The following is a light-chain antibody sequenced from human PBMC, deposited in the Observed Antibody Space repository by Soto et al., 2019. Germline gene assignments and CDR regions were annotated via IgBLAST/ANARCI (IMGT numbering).Light chain of an antibody. Sequence: EIVLTQSPGTLSLSPGERATLSCRASQSVSSSYLAWYQQKPGQAPRLLIYGASSRATGIPDRFSGSGSGTDFTLTISRLEPEDFAVYYCQQYGSLTWTFGQGTKVESK. CDR2: GAS. CDR1: QSVSSSY. J-gene: IGKJ1*01. CDR3: QQYGSLTWT. V-gene: IGKV3-20*01.